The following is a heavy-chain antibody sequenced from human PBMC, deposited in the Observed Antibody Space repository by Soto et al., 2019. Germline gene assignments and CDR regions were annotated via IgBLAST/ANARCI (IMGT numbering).Heavy chain of an antibody. CDR3: ARDYDSSGYYPPIGY. V-gene: IGHV1-69*04. J-gene: IGHJ4*02. D-gene: IGHD3-22*01. CDR2: IIPILGIA. Sequence: ASVKVSCKASGGTFSSYAISWVRQAPGQGLEWMGRIIPILGIANYAQKFQGRVTITADKSTSTAYMELSSLRSEDTAVYYCARDYDSSGYYPPIGYWGQGTLVTVSS. CDR1: GGTFSSYA.